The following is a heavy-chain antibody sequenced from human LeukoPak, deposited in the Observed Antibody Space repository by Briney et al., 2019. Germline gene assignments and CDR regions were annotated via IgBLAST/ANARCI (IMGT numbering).Heavy chain of an antibody. J-gene: IGHJ6*04. D-gene: IGHD6-25*01. Sequence: PGGSLRLSCAASGFTVSSNYMSWVRQAPGKGLEWVSVIYSGGGTYYADSVKGRFTISRDNSKNTLYLQMNSLRAEDTAVYYCARAGGIAAAGFVDVWGKGTTVTVSS. CDR1: GFTVSSNY. CDR3: ARAGGIAAAGFVDV. CDR2: IYSGGGT. V-gene: IGHV3-53*01.